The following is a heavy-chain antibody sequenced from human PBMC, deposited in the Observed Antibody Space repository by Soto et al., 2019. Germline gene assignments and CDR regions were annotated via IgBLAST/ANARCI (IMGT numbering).Heavy chain of an antibody. Sequence: HPGGSLRLSCAASGFTFSSYGMHWVRQAPGKGLEWVAVISYDGSNKYYADSVKGRFTISRDNSKNTLYLQMNSLRAEDTAVYYCAKEGEYCSGGSCYFDYWGQGTLVTVSS. D-gene: IGHD2-15*01. CDR2: ISYDGSNK. CDR3: AKEGEYCSGGSCYFDY. CDR1: GFTFSSYG. V-gene: IGHV3-30*18. J-gene: IGHJ4*02.